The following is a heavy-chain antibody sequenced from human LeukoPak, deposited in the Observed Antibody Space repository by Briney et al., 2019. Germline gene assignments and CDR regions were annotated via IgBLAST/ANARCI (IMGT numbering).Heavy chain of an antibody. CDR2: MDPNSGNT. CDR3: ARDLVGYNWNDGNYYYYGMDV. D-gene: IGHD1-20*01. Sequence: ASVKVSCKASGYTFTSYDINWVRQATGQGLEWMGWMDPNSGNTGYAQKFQGRVTMTRNTSISTAYMELSSLRSEDTAVYYCARDLVGYNWNDGNYYYYGMDVWGQGTTVTVSS. CDR1: GYTFTSYD. V-gene: IGHV1-8*01. J-gene: IGHJ6*02.